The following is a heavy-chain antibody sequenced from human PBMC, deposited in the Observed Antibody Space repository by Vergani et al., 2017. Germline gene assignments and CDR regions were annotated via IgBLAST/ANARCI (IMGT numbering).Heavy chain of an antibody. CDR1: GGTFSSYA. D-gene: IGHD2-15*01. Sequence: QVQVVQSGAEVKKPGSSVKVSCKPSGGTFSSYAFTWVRQAPGQGLEWMGRVIPMFGTAHYAQKFQGRVTITADESTSTVYMEVSRLRSDDTATYYCARGSIGGGDVWGKGTTVIVSS. CDR3: ARGSIGGGDV. V-gene: IGHV1-69*13. CDR2: VIPMFGTA. J-gene: IGHJ6*04.